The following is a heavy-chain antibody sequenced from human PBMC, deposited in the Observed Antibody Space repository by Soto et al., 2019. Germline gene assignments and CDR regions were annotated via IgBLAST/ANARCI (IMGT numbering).Heavy chain of an antibody. D-gene: IGHD5-12*01. CDR1: GFTFSSYS. Sequence: GGSLRLSCAASGFTFSSYSMNWVRQAPGKGLEWVSYISSSSSTIYYADSVKGRFTISRDNAKNSLYLQMNSLRDEDTAVYYCARDSGYDYNGRAYNWFDPWGQGTLVTVSS. CDR2: ISSSSSTI. CDR3: ARDSGYDYNGRAYNWFDP. J-gene: IGHJ5*02. V-gene: IGHV3-48*02.